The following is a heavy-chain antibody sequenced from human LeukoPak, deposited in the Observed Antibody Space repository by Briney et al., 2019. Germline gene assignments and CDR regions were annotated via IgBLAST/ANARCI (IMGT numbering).Heavy chain of an antibody. V-gene: IGHV3-23*01. CDR3: ARPNHPYVDTAMVL. Sequence: GGSLRLSCAASGFTFNSFAMSWVRQAPGKGLEWVSAVSGSGTTTYFADSVKGRFTISRDNAKNSLYLQMNSLRAEDTAVYYCARPNHPYVDTAMVLWGQGTLVAVSS. CDR1: GFTFNSFA. J-gene: IGHJ4*02. CDR2: VSGSGTTT. D-gene: IGHD5-18*01.